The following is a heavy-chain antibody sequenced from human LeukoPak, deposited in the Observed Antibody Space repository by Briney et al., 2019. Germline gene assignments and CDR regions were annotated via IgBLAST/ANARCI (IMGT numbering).Heavy chain of an antibody. D-gene: IGHD3-10*01. CDR2: ISSSSSYI. CDR3: AKVTERYYSGSGSHDFDY. J-gene: IGHJ4*02. CDR1: GFTFSSYS. V-gene: IGHV3-21*04. Sequence: GGSLRLSCAASGFTFSSYSMNWVRQAPGKGLEWVSSISSSSSYIYYADSVKGRFTISRDNSKNTLYLQMNSLRVEDTAVFYCAKVTERYYSGSGSHDFDYWGQGTLVTASS.